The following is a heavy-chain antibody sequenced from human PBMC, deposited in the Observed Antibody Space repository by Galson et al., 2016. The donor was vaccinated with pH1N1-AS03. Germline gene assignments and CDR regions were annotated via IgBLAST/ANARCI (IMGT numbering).Heavy chain of an antibody. CDR1: GFSLTTDKLC. CDR3: ARSPGDYFYSLGIDV. V-gene: IGHV2-70*11. Sequence: LVKPTQTLTLTCTFSGFSLTTDKLCVTWIRQPPGKALEWLARIDWDDDEYYSRSLRTRLTISKDTSKNQVVLTMTNMDPADTGTYFCARSPGDYFYSLGIDVWGQGTTVTVS. J-gene: IGHJ6*02. CDR2: IDWDDDE.